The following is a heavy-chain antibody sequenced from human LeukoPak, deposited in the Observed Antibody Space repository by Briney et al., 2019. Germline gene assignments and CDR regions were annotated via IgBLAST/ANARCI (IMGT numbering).Heavy chain of an antibody. D-gene: IGHD3-16*01. CDR1: GFTFSSYA. J-gene: IGHJ4*02. V-gene: IGHV3-30*04. CDR2: ISYDGSNK. CDR3: AKYPVYDYVWGSYTDY. Sequence: PGGSLRLSCAASGFTFSSYAMHWVRQAPGKGLEWVAVISYDGSNKYYADSVKGRFTISRDNSKNTLYLQMNSLRAEDTAVYYCAKYPVYDYVWGSYTDYWGQGTLVTVSS.